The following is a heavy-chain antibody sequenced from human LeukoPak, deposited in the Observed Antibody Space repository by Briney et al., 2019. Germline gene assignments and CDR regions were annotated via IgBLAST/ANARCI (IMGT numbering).Heavy chain of an antibody. CDR2: INHSGST. J-gene: IGHJ4*02. V-gene: IGHV4-34*01. CDR1: AGSFSGYY. CDR3: ARALSSGYYSLNY. Sequence: KPSETLSLTCAVYAGSFSGYYWSWIRQPPGKGLEWIGEINHSGSTNYNPSLKSRVTISVDTSKNQFSLKLSSVTAADTAVYYCARALSSGYYSLNYWGQGTLVTVSS. D-gene: IGHD3-22*01.